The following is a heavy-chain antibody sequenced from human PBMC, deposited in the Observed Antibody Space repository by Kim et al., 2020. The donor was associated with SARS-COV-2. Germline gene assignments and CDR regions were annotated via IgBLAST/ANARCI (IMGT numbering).Heavy chain of an antibody. Sequence: GGSLRLSCAASGFSFSSYTMNWVRQAPGKGLEWVSSISSSSSYIYYADSVKGRFTISRDNAKNSLFLQMNSLRAEDTAVDYCATPPGMTTVFYFDSWGQG. CDR3: ATPPGMTTVFYFDS. V-gene: IGHV3-21*01. CDR1: GFSFSSYT. CDR2: ISSSSSYI. D-gene: IGHD4-4*01. J-gene: IGHJ4*01.